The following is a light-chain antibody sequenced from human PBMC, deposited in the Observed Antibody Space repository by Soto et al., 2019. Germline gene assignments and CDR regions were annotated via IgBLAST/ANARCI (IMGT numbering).Light chain of an antibody. CDR2: EVS. CDR1: SSDVGGYNY. J-gene: IGLJ1*01. CDR3: SSYAGSNILYV. V-gene: IGLV2-8*01. Sequence: QSALTQPPSASGSPGQSVTISCSGTSSDVGGYNYFSWYQQHPGKAPKLMIYEVSQRPSGVPDRFSGSKSGNTASLAVSGLQAEDEADYYCSSYAGSNILYVFGTGTKLTVL.